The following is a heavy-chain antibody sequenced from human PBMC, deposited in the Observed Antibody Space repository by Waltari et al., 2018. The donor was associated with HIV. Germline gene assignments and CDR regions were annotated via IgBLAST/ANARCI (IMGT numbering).Heavy chain of an antibody. D-gene: IGHD6-13*01. CDR3: ARRIAAAGTARFDY. CDR1: GGSFSGYY. CDR2: INHSGST. V-gene: IGHV4-34*01. Sequence: QVQLQQWGAGLLKPSETLSLTCAVYGGSFSGYYWSWIRQPPGKGLEWIGEINHSGSTNCNPSLKSRVTISVDTSKNQFSLKLSSVTAADTAVYYCARRIAAAGTARFDYWGQGTLVTVSS. J-gene: IGHJ4*02.